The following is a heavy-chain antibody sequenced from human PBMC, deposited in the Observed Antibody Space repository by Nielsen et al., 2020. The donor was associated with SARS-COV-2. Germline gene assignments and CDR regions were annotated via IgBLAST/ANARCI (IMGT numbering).Heavy chain of an antibody. CDR2: IYTSGST. J-gene: IGHJ6*02. V-gene: IGHV4-61*02. CDR1: GGSISSGGYY. CDR3: ARLATTVTPLYGMDV. D-gene: IGHD4-17*01. Sequence: SETLSLTCAVSGGSISSGGYYWSWIRQPAGKGLEWIGRIYTSGSTNYNPSLKSRVTISVDTSKNQFSLKLSSVTAADTAVYYCARLATTVTPLYGMDVWGQGTTVTVSS.